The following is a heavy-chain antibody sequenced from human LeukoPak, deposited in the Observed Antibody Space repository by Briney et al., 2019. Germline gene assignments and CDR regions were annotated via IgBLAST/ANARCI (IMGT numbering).Heavy chain of an antibody. CDR1: GYTFTSYD. Sequence: ASVKVSCKASGYTFTSYDISWVRQATGQGLEWMGWMNPNSGNTGYAQKFQGRVTMTRNTSISTAYMELSSLRSEDTAVYYCARGQFYGDYVNYWGQGTLVTVSS. CDR2: MNPNSGNT. CDR3: ARGQFYGDYVNY. J-gene: IGHJ4*02. D-gene: IGHD4-17*01. V-gene: IGHV1-8*01.